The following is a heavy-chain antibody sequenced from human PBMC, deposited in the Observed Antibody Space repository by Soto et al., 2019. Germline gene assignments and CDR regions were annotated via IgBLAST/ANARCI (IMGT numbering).Heavy chain of an antibody. V-gene: IGHV4-31*03. J-gene: IGHJ6*02. Sequence: PSETLSLTCTVSGGSISSGGYYWSWIRQHPGKGLEWIGYIYYSGSTYYNPSPKSRVTISVDTSKNQFSLKLSSVTAADTAVYYCARGFERDYYYYGMDVWGQGTTVTVSS. CDR1: GGSISSGGYY. CDR3: ARGFERDYYYYGMDV. CDR2: IYYSGST. D-gene: IGHD3-10*01.